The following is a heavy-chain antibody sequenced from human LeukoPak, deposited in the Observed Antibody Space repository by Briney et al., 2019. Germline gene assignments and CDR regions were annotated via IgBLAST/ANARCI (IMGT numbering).Heavy chain of an antibody. J-gene: IGHJ4*02. CDR2: ISGSGGST. D-gene: IGHD6-19*01. CDR1: GFTFSNFA. V-gene: IGHV3-23*01. CDR3: AKAGSSGWSSSGGDY. Sequence: SGGSLRLSCAASGFTFSNFAMTWVRQAPGKGLEWVSTISGSGGSTFYADSVKGRFPISRDNSKNTLFLQMNSLRAEDTAIYYCAKAGSSGWSSSGGDYWGQGSVVTVPS.